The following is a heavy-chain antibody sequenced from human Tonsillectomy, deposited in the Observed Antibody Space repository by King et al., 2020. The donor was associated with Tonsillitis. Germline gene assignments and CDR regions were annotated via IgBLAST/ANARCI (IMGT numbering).Heavy chain of an antibody. CDR2: IKQDGSET. CDR3: ARGARSCRAGYACMFFDE. Sequence: VQLVESGGGLVQPGGSLRLSCAASGFTFSNYWMTWVRQAPGKGLEWVSNIKQDGSETYYVDSVKGRFTISRDNAKNSLYLQMNSLGTEDTAVYYCARGARSCRAGYACMFFDEWGEGTLVTVPS. V-gene: IGHV3-7*01. D-gene: IGHD2-2*01. J-gene: IGHJ4*02. CDR1: GFTFSNYW.